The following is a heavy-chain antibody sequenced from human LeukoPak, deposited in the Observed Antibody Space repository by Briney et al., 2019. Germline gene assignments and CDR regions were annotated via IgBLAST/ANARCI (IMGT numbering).Heavy chain of an antibody. CDR3: AREHEGYFDY. CDR1: GGSISSGDYY. CDR2: IYYSGST. V-gene: IGHV4-30-4*01. Sequence: SETLSLTCTVSGGSISSGDYYWSWIRQPPGKGLEWIGYIYYSGSTYYNPSLKSRDTISVDTSKNQFSLKLSSVTAADTAVYYCAREHEGYFDYWGQGTLVTVSS. J-gene: IGHJ4*02.